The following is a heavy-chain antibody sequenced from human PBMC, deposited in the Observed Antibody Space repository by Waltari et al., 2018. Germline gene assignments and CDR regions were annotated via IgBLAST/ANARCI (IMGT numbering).Heavy chain of an antibody. D-gene: IGHD6-13*01. CDR3: ARHGIAAAGTEDNWFDP. V-gene: IGHV4-39*01. CDR1: GGSISSSSYY. J-gene: IGHJ5*02. CDR2: IYYSGST. Sequence: QLQLQESGPGLVKPSETLSLTCTVSGGSISSSSYYWGWIRQPPGKGLEWIGSIYYSGSTYYKPALKSRVTISVDTSKIQCSLKLSSVTAADTAVYYCARHGIAAAGTEDNWFDPWGQGTLVTVSS.